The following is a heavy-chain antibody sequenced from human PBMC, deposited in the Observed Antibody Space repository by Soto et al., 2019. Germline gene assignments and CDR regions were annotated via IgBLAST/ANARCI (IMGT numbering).Heavy chain of an antibody. CDR1: GFSFSTSQ. Sequence: EEQLVESGGGLVHPGGSLRLSCAASGFSFSTSQMDWVRQAPGKGLEWVSYINDNSRAIFYADSVKGRFTISRDNAKNLLFLQMNSLRGEDTAVYYCAKDLTGYSMDVWGQGTIVTVSS. D-gene: IGHD2-21*01. J-gene: IGHJ6*02. V-gene: IGHV3-48*03. CDR3: AKDLTGYSMDV. CDR2: INDNSRAI.